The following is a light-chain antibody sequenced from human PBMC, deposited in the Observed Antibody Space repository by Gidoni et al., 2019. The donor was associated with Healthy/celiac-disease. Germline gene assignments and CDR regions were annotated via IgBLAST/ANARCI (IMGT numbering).Light chain of an antibody. CDR3: LQDYNYPPP. V-gene: IGKV1-6*01. CDR1: QGIRND. CDR2: AAS. J-gene: IGKJ2*01. Sequence: AIQRTQSPSSLSASVGDRVTITCRASQGIRNDLGWYQQKPGKAPKLLIYAASSLQSGVPSRCSVSGSGTDFTLTISSLQPEDFATYYCLQDYNYPPPFGQGTKLEIK.